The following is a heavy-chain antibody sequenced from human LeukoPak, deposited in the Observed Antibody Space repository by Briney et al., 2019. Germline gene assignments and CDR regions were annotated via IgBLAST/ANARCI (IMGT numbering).Heavy chain of an antibody. CDR1: GGSFSGYY. CDR2: INHSGST. V-gene: IGHV4-34*01. J-gene: IGHJ6*02. Sequence: SETLSLTCAVYGGSFSGYYWSWIRQPPGKGLEWIGEINHSGSTSYNPSLKSRVTISVDTSKNQLSLKLSSVTAADTAVYYCARGASRGDTAMVSPLYYYGMDVWGQGTTVTVSS. D-gene: IGHD5-18*01. CDR3: ARGASRGDTAMVSPLYYYGMDV.